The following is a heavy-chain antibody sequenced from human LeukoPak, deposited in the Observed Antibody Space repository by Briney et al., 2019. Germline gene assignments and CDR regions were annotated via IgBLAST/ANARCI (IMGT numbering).Heavy chain of an antibody. CDR1: GDSINSLDL. Sequence: SGTLSLTCTVSGDSINSLDLWSWVRQPPGKGLEWIGEMYLSGTTHSNPSVKSRVTISIDKSKNQFSLKLSSVTAADTAVYYCARIGSSGWYEDYFDYWGQGTLVTVSS. D-gene: IGHD6-19*01. CDR3: ARIGSSGWYEDYFDY. V-gene: IGHV4-4*02. CDR2: MYLSGTT. J-gene: IGHJ4*02.